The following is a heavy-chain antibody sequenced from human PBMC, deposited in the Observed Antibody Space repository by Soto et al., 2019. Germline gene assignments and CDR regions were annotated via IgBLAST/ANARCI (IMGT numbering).Heavy chain of an antibody. D-gene: IGHD1-1*01. CDR1: GFTFSSYA. V-gene: IGHV3-30-3*01. J-gene: IGHJ6*02. Sequence: XESLRLSCAASGFTFSSYAMHWVRQAPGKGLEWVAVISYDGSNKYYADSVKGRFTISRDNSKNTLYLQMNSLRAEDTAVYYCAREFTGTDYYYYYGMDVWGQGTTVTVSS. CDR3: AREFTGTDYYYYYGMDV. CDR2: ISYDGSNK.